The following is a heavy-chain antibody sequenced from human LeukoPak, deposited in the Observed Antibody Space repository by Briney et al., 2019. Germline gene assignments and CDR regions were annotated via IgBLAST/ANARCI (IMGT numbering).Heavy chain of an antibody. CDR2: MNPNSGNT. J-gene: IGHJ6*03. CDR1: GYTFTSYG. Sequence: ASVKVSCKASGYTFTSYGISWVRQALGQGLEWMGWMNPNSGNTGYAQKFQGRVTMTRNTSISTAYMELSSLRSEDTAVYYCASGMVPGELRAHYYYYYMDVWGKGTTVTVSS. V-gene: IGHV1-8*02. D-gene: IGHD1-7*01. CDR3: ASGMVPGELRAHYYYYYMDV.